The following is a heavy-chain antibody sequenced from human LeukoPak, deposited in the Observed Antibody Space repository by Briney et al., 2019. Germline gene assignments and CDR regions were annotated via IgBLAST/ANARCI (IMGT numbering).Heavy chain of an antibody. D-gene: IGHD2-8*01. Sequence: PGGSLRLSCAASGFTFSSYWVAWVRQAPGKGLEWVANIKQDGSEKYYVGSVKGRFTISRDNAKNSLYLQMNNLGAEDTAVYYCATDPASYCTSSTCDFDYWGQGTLVTVSS. J-gene: IGHJ4*02. V-gene: IGHV3-7*01. CDR1: GFTFSSYW. CDR2: IKQDGSEK. CDR3: ATDPASYCTSSTCDFDY.